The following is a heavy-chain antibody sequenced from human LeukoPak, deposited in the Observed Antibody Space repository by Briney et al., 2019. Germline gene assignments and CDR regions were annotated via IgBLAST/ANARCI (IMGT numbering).Heavy chain of an antibody. J-gene: IGHJ4*02. D-gene: IGHD6-19*01. CDR2: ISYSGGT. V-gene: IGHV4-59*01. Sequence: SETLSLTCTVSGGSIKGYYWSWIRQPPGKGLEWIGYISYSGGTNYNPSLKSRVTISVDTSKNQFSLNLTSVTAADTAVYYCAREAVAGLDFWGQGTLVTVSS. CDR3: AREAVAGLDF. CDR1: GGSIKGYY.